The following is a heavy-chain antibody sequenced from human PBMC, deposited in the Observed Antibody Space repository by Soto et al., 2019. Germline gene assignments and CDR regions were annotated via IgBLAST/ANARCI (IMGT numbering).Heavy chain of an antibody. V-gene: IGHV4-59*11. CDR1: GGSIISHY. CDR3: ARDGREASGMDV. CDR2: IYYRGST. J-gene: IGHJ6*02. D-gene: IGHD1-26*01. Sequence: SETLSLTCTVSGGSIISHYWSWVRQAPGKGLEWIGHIYYRGSTTYNPSLRSRSTISVDTSNNQFSLKLNSVTTADTAVYYCARDGREASGMDVWGQGTKVTVSS.